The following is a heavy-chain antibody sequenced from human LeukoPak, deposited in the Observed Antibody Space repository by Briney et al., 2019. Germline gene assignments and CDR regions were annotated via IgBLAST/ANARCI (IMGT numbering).Heavy chain of an antibody. J-gene: IGHJ4*02. CDR1: GYTFTSYD. Sequence: ASVKVSCKASGYTFTSYDINWVRQATGQGLEWMGWMNPNSGNTGYAQKFQGRVTMTRNTSISTAYMELSSLRSEDTAVYYCARAPLRIVGATTYYFDCWGQGTLVTVSS. CDR2: MNPNSGNT. D-gene: IGHD1-26*01. CDR3: ARAPLRIVGATTYYFDC. V-gene: IGHV1-8*01.